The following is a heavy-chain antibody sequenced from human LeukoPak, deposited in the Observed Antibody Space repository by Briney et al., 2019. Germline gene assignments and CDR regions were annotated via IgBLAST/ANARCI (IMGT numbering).Heavy chain of an antibody. CDR2: LHTDGSAT. CDR1: GFTFSSYG. J-gene: IGHJ4*02. D-gene: IGHD3-22*01. CDR3: AREGHYDTRGPDY. Sequence: GGSLRLSCAASGFTFSSYGIHWVRQTPGKGLVWVSRLHTDGSATFYADSVKGRFTISRDNPKSTLYLQMNSLTAEDTAIYYCAREGHYDTRGPDYWGQGTLVTVSS. V-gene: IGHV3-74*01.